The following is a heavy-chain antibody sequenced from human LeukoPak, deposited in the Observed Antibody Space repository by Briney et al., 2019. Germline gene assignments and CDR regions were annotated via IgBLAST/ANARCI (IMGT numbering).Heavy chain of an antibody. J-gene: IGHJ4*02. D-gene: IGHD6-19*01. V-gene: IGHV1-2*02. CDR2: INPNSGGT. Sequence: ASVKVSCKASGYTFTAYYMHWVRQAPGQGLEWMGWINPNSGGTNYAQKFQGRFTMTRDTSINTVYMELSRLRSDDTAVYYCARDFPSSGWYHPFDYWGQGILVTVSS. CDR1: GYTFTAYY. CDR3: ARDFPSSGWYHPFDY.